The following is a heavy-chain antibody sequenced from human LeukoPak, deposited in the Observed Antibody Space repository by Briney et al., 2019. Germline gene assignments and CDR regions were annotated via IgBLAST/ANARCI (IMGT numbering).Heavy chain of an antibody. CDR1: GGSISSSSYY. D-gene: IGHD6-13*01. Sequence: SETLSLTCTVSGGSISSSSYYWGWIRQPPGKGLEWIGSIYYSGSTYYNPSLKSRVTISVDTSKNQFSLKLSSVTAADTAVYYCGRVSQYYFDYWGQGTLVTVSS. CDR2: IYYSGST. V-gene: IGHV4-39*01. J-gene: IGHJ4*02. CDR3: GRVSQYYFDY.